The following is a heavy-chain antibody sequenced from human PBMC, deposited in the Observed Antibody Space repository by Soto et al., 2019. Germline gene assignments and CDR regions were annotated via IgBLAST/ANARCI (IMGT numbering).Heavy chain of an antibody. D-gene: IGHD1-1*01. J-gene: IGHJ4*02. Sequence: QVQVVQSGAEVKKPGSSVKVSCKASGGTFSNYAISWVRQAPGHGLEWVGATIPLTETPVYAQTVQGRLTITADEITSAAYMELSSLRSDDTAVYYCAIGTRNSRTCDFWGQGTLVTVSS. CDR2: TIPLTETP. V-gene: IGHV1-69*01. CDR1: GGTFSNYA. CDR3: AIGTRNSRTCDF.